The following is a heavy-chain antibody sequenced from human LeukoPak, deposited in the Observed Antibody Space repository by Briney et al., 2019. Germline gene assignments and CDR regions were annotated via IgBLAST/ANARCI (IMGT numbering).Heavy chain of an antibody. J-gene: IGHJ4*02. CDR1: GDSIFSYTYY. V-gene: IGHV4-39*07. Sequence: SETLSLTCTVSGDSIFSYTYYWAWIRQPPGKGLEWIGNVHYSGSTYYKPSLKSRVTISVDISKNQFSLNLRSVTAADTAVYYCARDLREDYYGSGSYVDFWGQGILVTVSS. D-gene: IGHD3-10*01. CDR2: VHYSGST. CDR3: ARDLREDYYGSGSYVDF.